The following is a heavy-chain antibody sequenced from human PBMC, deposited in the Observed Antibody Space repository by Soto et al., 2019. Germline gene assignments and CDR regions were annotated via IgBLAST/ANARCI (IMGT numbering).Heavy chain of an antibody. CDR3: ARVRRSSGYYYGY. V-gene: IGHV1-46*01. Sequence: ASVKVSCKASGCTFANYGISWVRQAPGQGLEWMGIINPSGGSTSYAQKFQGRVTMTRDTSTSTVYMELSSLRSEDTAVYYCARVRRSSGYYYGYWGQGTPVTVSS. CDR2: INPSGGST. D-gene: IGHD3-22*01. J-gene: IGHJ4*02. CDR1: GCTFANYG.